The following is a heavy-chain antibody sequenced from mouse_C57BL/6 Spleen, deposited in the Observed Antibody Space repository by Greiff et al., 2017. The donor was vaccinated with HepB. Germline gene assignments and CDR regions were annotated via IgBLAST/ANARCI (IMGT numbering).Heavy chain of an antibody. CDR2: IYPGDGVT. V-gene: IGHV1-82*01. J-gene: IGHJ4*01. Sequence: VQLQQSGPELVKPGASVKISCKASGYAFSSSWMNWVKQRPGKGLEWIGRIYPGDGVTNYNGKFKGKATLTADKSSSTAYMQLSSLTSEDSAVYFGAIPGGDYDAMDYWGQGTSVTVSS. CDR3: AIPGGDYDAMDY. CDR1: GYAFSSSW. D-gene: IGHD2-13*01.